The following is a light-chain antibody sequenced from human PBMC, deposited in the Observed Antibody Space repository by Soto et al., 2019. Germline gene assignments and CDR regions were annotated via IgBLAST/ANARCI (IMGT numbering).Light chain of an antibody. CDR1: QSVSNY. CDR2: DTS. CDR3: QQRSKWPLT. Sequence: EIVLTQSPATLSLSPGERATLSCRASQSVSNYFAWYQQKPGQAPRLLIYDTSRRATGIPARFSGSGSGTDFTLSTSSLEPEDSGVYYYQQRSKWPLTFGQGTKVEIK. V-gene: IGKV3-11*01. J-gene: IGKJ1*01.